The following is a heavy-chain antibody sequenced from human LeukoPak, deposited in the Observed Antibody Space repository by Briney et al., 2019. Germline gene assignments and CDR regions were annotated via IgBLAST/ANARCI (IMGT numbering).Heavy chain of an antibody. CDR3: ARIRCGHSGSVCYNH. CDR2: ISHTEGT. Sequence: SETLSLTCGVFGVSINDYYWSWIRQSPGKGLEWIGEISHTEGTRYNPSLEGRVTMSVGTSENQLSLKLIFVTAADTAVYYCARIRCGHSGSVCYNHWGLGTLVTVSS. V-gene: IGHV4-34*01. D-gene: IGHD3-9*01. J-gene: IGHJ4*02. CDR1: GVSINDYY.